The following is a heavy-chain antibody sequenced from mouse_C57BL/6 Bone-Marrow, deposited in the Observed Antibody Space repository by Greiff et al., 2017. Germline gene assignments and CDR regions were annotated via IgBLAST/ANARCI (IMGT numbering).Heavy chain of an antibody. CDR1: GYSFTDYN. D-gene: IGHD2-5*01. CDR2: INPKYGTT. V-gene: IGHV1-39*01. CDR3: ARDRDSNYDLYFDMWG. J-gene: IGHJ1*03. Sequence: VQLQQSGAELVRPGASVKISCKASGYSFTDYNINWVKQSTGKSLEWIGVINPKYGTTSYNQKFKGKATLTVDQSSSTAYMQLNSLTSEDSAVYDSARDRDSNYDLYFDMWGRGTGATVTV.